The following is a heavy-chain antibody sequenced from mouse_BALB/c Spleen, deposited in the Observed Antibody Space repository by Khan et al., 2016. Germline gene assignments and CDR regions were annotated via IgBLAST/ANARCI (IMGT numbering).Heavy chain of an antibody. CDR3: NAICYGSDVYFDY. D-gene: IGHD1-1*01. CDR1: VFNIKDYY. CDR2: IDPENGDT. J-gene: IGHJ2*01. V-gene: IGHV14-4*02. Sequence: VQLQQSGAELVRSGASVKLSCTASVFNIKDYYMHWVKQRPEQGLEWLGWIDPENGDTEYAPKFQGKAHMTADTSSNATFLQFSRLTSEDSAVYYCNAICYGSDVYFDYWGQGTTLTVSS.